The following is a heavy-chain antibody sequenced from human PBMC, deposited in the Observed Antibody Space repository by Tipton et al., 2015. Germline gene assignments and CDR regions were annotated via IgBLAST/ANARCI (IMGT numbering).Heavy chain of an antibody. Sequence: QLVQSGAEVKKPGESLKISCKGSGYSFTSYWIGWVRQMPGKGLELMGIIYPGDSETTYSPSFQGQVTISADKSISTAYLQWSSLKASDTAMYYCARQPLVYAINGWLDSWGQGTLVTVSS. V-gene: IGHV5-51*01. CDR2: IYPGDSET. J-gene: IGHJ5*01. CDR3: ARQPLVYAINGWLDS. CDR1: GYSFTSYW. D-gene: IGHD2-8*01.